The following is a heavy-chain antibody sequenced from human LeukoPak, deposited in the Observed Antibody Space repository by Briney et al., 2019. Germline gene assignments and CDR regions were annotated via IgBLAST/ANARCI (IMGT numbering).Heavy chain of an antibody. CDR3: ASRPAGTTWYGVFDY. D-gene: IGHD6-13*01. V-gene: IGHV4-59*11. Sequence: PSETLSLTCSVSGASINSHYWSWVRQSPGKGLEWIGYVFNGGSTNYNPSLRSRVTMSLDTYRDQFALRLSSVTAADTAIYYCASRPAGTTWYGVFDYWSQGTLVSVSS. J-gene: IGHJ4*02. CDR1: GASINSHY. CDR2: VFNGGST.